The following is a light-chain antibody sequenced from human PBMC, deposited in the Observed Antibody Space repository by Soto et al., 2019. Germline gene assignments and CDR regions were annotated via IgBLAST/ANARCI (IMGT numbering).Light chain of an antibody. CDR3: QQYGISPST. CDR2: GAS. CDR1: HIVSSSY. V-gene: IGKV3-20*01. J-gene: IGKJ5*01. Sequence: EIVLTKSPVTLSLSTVERATLSCRAIHIVSSSYLAWYQQKPGQAPRLLIYGASSRATGIPDRFSGSGSGTDFTLTIIRLEPEDFAVYYCQQYGISPSTFGQLARLEIK.